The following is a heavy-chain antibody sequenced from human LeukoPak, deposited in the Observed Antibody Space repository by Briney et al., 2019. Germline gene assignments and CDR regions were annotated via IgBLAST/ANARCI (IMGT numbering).Heavy chain of an antibody. D-gene: IGHD3-3*01. J-gene: IGHJ6*03. Sequence: SETLSLTCTVSGYSISSGYYWGWIRQPPGKGLEWIGSIYHSGSTYYNPSLKSRVTISVDTSKNQFSLKLSSVTAADTAVYYCARTYYDFWSGLNWYMDVWGKGTTVTVSS. CDR1: GYSISSGYY. CDR3: ARTYYDFWSGLNWYMDV. V-gene: IGHV4-38-2*02. CDR2: IYHSGST.